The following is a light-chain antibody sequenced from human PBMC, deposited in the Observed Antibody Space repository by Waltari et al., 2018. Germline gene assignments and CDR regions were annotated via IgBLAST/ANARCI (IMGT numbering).Light chain of an antibody. CDR2: AVS. CDR3: QQAYTFPYT. Sequence: DTQMTQSPSSVSASVGDRVTITCRASQSIVKWLAWYQQMPGKAPKLIVYAVSNLQSGVSPRFSGSGSGTDFTLTIVNLQPEDFATYYCQQAYTFPYTFGQGTKLEIK. CDR1: QSIVKW. V-gene: IGKV1D-12*01. J-gene: IGKJ2*01.